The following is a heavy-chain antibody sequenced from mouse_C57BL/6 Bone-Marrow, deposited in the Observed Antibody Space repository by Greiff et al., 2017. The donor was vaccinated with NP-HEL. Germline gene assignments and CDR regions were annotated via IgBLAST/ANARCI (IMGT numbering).Heavy chain of an antibody. D-gene: IGHD4-1*01. CDR3: ARDELTGHAMDY. CDR2: ISYDGSN. Sequence: EVQLQESGPGLVKPSQSLSLTCSVTGYSITSGYYWNWIRQFPGNKLEWMGYISYDGSNNYNPSLKNRISITRDKSKNQFFLKLNSVTTEDTATYYCARDELTGHAMDYWGQGTSVTVSS. V-gene: IGHV3-6*01. CDR1: GYSITSGYY. J-gene: IGHJ4*01.